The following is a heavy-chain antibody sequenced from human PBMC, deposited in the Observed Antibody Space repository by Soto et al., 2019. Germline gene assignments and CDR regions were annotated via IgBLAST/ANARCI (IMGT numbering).Heavy chain of an antibody. CDR2: INHSGST. Sequence: SETLSLTCAVYGGSFSGYYWSWIRQPPGKGLEWIGEINHSGSTNYNPSHKSRVTISVDTSKNQFSLKLSSVTAADTAVYYCARGPPGDCSSTSCYRRYYYYGMDVWGQGTTVTVSS. V-gene: IGHV4-34*01. CDR1: GGSFSGYY. CDR3: ARGPPGDCSSTSCYRRYYYYGMDV. D-gene: IGHD2-2*02. J-gene: IGHJ6*02.